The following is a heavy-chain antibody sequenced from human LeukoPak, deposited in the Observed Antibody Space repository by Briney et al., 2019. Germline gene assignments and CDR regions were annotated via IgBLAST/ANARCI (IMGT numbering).Heavy chain of an antibody. CDR2: IYTSGST. CDR3: ARGGRFCSSTSCSQFDP. J-gene: IGHJ5*02. CDR1: GGSISSYY. V-gene: IGHV4-4*07. Sequence: SETLSLTCTVSGGSISSYYWSWIRQPAGKGLEWIGRIYTSGSTNYNPSLKSRVTMSVDTSKNQFSLKLSSVTAADTAVYYCARGGRFCSSTSCSQFDPWGQETLVTVSS. D-gene: IGHD2-2*01.